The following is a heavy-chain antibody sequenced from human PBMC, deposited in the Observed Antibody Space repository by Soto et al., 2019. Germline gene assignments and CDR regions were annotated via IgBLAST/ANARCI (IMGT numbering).Heavy chain of an antibody. CDR1: GGTFSSYT. J-gene: IGHJ4*02. D-gene: IGHD6-6*01. CDR3: ARGSSSGLLGY. Sequence: QVQLVQSGAEVKKPGSSVKVSCKASGGTFSSYTISWVRQAPGQGLEWMGRIIPILGIANYAQQFQGRVTITAYKCTSTAYMELSSLRSEDTAVYYCARGSSSGLLGYWGQGTLVTVSS. CDR2: IIPILGIA. V-gene: IGHV1-69*02.